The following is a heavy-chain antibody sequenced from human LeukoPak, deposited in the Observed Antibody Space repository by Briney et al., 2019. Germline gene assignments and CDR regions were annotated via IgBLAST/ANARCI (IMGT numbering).Heavy chain of an antibody. CDR1: GFTFNTYN. D-gene: IGHD4-17*01. CDR2: ITSSSSYI. Sequence: GGSLRLSCAASGFTFNTYNMNWVRQAPGQGLEWVSSITSSSSYIYYADSVKGRFTISRDNAKNSLYLQMNSLRAEDTAVYYCAKGGDPYYYYYYYMDVWGKGTTVTISS. V-gene: IGHV3-21*01. J-gene: IGHJ6*03. CDR3: AKGGDPYYYYYYYMDV.